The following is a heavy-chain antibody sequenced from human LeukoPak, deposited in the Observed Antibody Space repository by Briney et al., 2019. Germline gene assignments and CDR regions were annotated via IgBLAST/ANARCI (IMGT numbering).Heavy chain of an antibody. J-gene: IGHJ5*02. V-gene: IGHV3-21*01. CDR2: ISSSSSYI. CDR1: GFTFSSYS. D-gene: IGHD4-11*01. CDR3: ARVQALNWFDP. Sequence: GGSLRLFCAASGFTFSSYSMNWVRQATGKGLEWVSSISSSSSYIYYADSVKGRFTLSRDNAKNSLYLQMNSLRAEDTAVYYCARVQALNWFDPWGQGTLVTVSS.